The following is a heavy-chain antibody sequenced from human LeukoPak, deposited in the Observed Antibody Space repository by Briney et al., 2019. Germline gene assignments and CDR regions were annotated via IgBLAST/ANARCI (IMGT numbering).Heavy chain of an antibody. CDR2: INHSGST. V-gene: IGHV4-34*01. J-gene: IGHJ6*02. CDR3: ARGRELVRLSTQHPPPYGMDV. CDR1: GGSFSGYY. Sequence: SETLSLTCAVYGGSFSGYYWSWIGQPPGKGLEWIGEINHSGSTNYNPSLKSRVTISVDTSKNQFSLKLSSVTAADTAVYYCARGRELVRLSTQHPPPYGMDVWGQGTTVTVSS. D-gene: IGHD6-6*01.